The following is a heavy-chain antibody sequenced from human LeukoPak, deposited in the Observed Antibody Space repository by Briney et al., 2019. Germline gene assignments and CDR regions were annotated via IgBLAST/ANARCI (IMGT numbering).Heavy chain of an antibody. Sequence: ASVKVSCKASGYTFTDYYMHWVRQAPGQGLEWMGRINPNMGGTNFAQKFQGRVTMTRDTSINTAYMELSRLTPDDTAVYYCARDRGAGGWECGTYWGQGTLVTVSS. CDR1: GYTFTDYY. V-gene: IGHV1-2*06. J-gene: IGHJ4*02. CDR2: INPNMGGT. D-gene: IGHD1-26*01. CDR3: ARDRGAGGWECGTY.